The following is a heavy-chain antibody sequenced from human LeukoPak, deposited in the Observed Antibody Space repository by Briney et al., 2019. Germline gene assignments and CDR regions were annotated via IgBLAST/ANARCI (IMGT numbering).Heavy chain of an antibody. CDR1: GFTVSSNY. J-gene: IGHJ4*02. CDR2: IYSGGST. CDR3: AKLVITGIADY. Sequence: GGSLRLSCAASGFTVSSNYMSWVRQAPGKGLEWVSVIYSGGSTYYADSVKGRFTISRDNSKNPLYLQMNSLRAEDTAVYYCAKLVITGIADYWGQGTLVTVSS. V-gene: IGHV3-53*01. D-gene: IGHD3-9*01.